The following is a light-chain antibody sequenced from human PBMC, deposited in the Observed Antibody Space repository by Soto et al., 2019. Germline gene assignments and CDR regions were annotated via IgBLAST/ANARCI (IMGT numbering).Light chain of an antibody. CDR2: EVS. J-gene: IGLJ1*01. V-gene: IGLV2-14*01. CDR3: IAYTGSSTSYV. Sequence: QSALTQPASVSRSPGQSFTISCSGTSSDVGSYDHVAWYQQFPGKTPKLTIYEVSNRPSGVSSRFSGSKSGNTASLTISGLQAEDEADYYCIAYTGSSTSYVFGTGTKLTVL. CDR1: SSDVGSYDH.